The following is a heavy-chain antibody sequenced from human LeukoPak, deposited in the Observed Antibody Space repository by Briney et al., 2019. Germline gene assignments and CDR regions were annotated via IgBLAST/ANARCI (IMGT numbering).Heavy chain of an antibody. CDR1: GYTFTSYG. J-gene: IGHJ4*02. CDR2: ISAYNGNT. Sequence: ASVKVSCKASGYTFTSYGISWVRQAPGQGLEWMGWISAYNGNTNYAQKLQGRVTMTTDTSTSTAYMELRSLRSDDTAVYYCARAGRYSSGWYTGKQFDYWAREPWSPSPQ. CDR3: ARAGRYSSGWYTGKQFDY. V-gene: IGHV1-18*01. D-gene: IGHD6-19*01.